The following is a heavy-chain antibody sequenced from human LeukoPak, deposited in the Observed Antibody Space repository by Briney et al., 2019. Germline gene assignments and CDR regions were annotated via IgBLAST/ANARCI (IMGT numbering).Heavy chain of an antibody. V-gene: IGHV3-48*01. J-gene: IGHJ6*03. D-gene: IGHD6-13*01. CDR3: ARGGNYYYYYMDV. Sequence: GGSLRLSCAGSGFSSSSYGMHWVRQAPGKGLEWVSYISSSSSTIYYADSVKGRFTISRDNAKNSLYLQMNSLRAEDTAMYYCARGGNYYYYYMDVWGKGTTVTVSS. CDR1: GFSSSSYG. CDR2: ISSSSSTI.